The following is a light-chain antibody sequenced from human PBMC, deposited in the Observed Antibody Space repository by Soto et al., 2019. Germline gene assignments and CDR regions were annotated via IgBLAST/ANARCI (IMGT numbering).Light chain of an antibody. V-gene: IGKV1-27*01. J-gene: IGKJ5*01. CDR2: GAS. CDR1: QDIINH. CDR3: QNYHLALGT. Sequence: DIQMTQSPSSLSASVGDTVTITCRASQDIINHLAWYQQRPGKVPKLLIYGASTLHSGVPSRFRGSGSRKHSTLTISSQQPEDVATYYCQNYHLALGTFGQGTRLEIK.